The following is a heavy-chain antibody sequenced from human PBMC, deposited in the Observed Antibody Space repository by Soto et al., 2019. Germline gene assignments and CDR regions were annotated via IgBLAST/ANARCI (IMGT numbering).Heavy chain of an antibody. Sequence: GGSLRLSCAASGFTFSSYGMHWVRQAPGKGLEWVAAIWYDGSNKYYADSVKGRFTISRDNSKNTLYLQMNSLRAEDTAVYYCASDRGYYYDSSGYRRKVGTFDYWGPGPLVTVSS. CDR1: GFTFSSYG. V-gene: IGHV3-33*01. J-gene: IGHJ4*02. CDR2: IWYDGSNK. D-gene: IGHD3-22*01. CDR3: ASDRGYYYDSSGYRRKVGTFDY.